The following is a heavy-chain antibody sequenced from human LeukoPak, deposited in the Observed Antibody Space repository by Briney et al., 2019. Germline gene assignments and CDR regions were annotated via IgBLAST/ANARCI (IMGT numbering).Heavy chain of an antibody. D-gene: IGHD2-15*01. J-gene: IGHJ4*02. CDR2: ISYDGSSE. CDR3: ARDRDCSGGSCYSGY. V-gene: IGHV3-30*14. CDR1: GFTFSSYV. Sequence: GGSLRLSCAASGFTFSSYVIHWVRQAPGKGLEWVAVISYDGSSEHYADSVKGRFTISRDNSKNTLYLQMNNLRAEDTAVYYCARDRDCSGGSCYSGYWGQGTLVTVSS.